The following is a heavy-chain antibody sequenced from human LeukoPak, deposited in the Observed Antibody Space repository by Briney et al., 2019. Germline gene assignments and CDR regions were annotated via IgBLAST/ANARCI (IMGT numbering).Heavy chain of an antibody. V-gene: IGHV4-34*01. CDR3: ARGAKSYDYVWGSYRPYYYYGMDV. Sequence: SETLSLTCAVYGGSFSGYYWSWIRRPPGKGLEWIGEINHSGSTNYNPSLKSRVTISVDTSKNQFSLKLSSVTAADTAVYYCARGAKSYDYVWGSYRPYYYYGMDVWGQGTTVTVSS. J-gene: IGHJ6*02. D-gene: IGHD3-16*02. CDR2: INHSGST. CDR1: GGSFSGYY.